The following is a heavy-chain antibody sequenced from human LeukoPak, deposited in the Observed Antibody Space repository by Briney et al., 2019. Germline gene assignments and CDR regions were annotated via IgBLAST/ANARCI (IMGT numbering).Heavy chain of an antibody. CDR3: ARGYSYGPGGYYYYMDV. CDR2: IYSSGST. D-gene: IGHD5-18*01. V-gene: IGHV4-59*01. Sequence: SETLSLTCTVSSGSINSYYWNWIRQPPGKGLEWIGRIYSSGSTNYSPSLKSRVTISVDTSKNQFSLKLSSVTAADTAVYYCARGYSYGPGGYYYYMDVWGKGTTVTVSS. J-gene: IGHJ6*03. CDR1: SGSINSYY.